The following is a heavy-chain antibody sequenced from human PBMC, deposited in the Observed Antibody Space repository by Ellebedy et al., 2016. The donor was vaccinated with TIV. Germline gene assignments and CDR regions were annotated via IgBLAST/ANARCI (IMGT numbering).Heavy chain of an antibody. D-gene: IGHD6-19*01. J-gene: IGHJ4*02. V-gene: IGHV1-3*01. CDR1: GYTFTSYA. Sequence: ASVKVSCXASGYTFTSYAMHWVRQAPGQRLEWMGWINAGNGNTKYSQKFQGRVTITRDTSASTAYMELSSLRSDDTAVYYCARDFAAVAGTGMFDYWGQGTLVTVSS. CDR2: INAGNGNT. CDR3: ARDFAAVAGTGMFDY.